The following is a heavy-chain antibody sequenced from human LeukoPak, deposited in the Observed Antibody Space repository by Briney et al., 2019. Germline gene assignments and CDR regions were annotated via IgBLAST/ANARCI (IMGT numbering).Heavy chain of an antibody. CDR2: LYISGST. V-gene: IGHV4-4*07. Sequence: SETLSLTCTVSGVSISNYYWSWIRQPAGKGLEWIGRLYISGSTNYNPSLKSRVTMSVDTSKNQFSLKLSSVTAADTAVYYCASQSKWALLGGLDYWGQGTLVTVSS. D-gene: IGHD1-26*01. CDR1: GVSISNYY. J-gene: IGHJ4*02. CDR3: ASQSKWALLGGLDY.